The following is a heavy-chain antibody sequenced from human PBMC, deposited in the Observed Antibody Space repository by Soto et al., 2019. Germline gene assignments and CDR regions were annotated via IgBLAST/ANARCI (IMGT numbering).Heavy chain of an antibody. V-gene: IGHV3-23*01. CDR1: GFTFSSYA. D-gene: IGHD3-22*01. J-gene: IGHJ4*02. CDR2: LSGSGVST. Sequence: PGGSLRLSCAASGFTFSSYAMTWVRQAPGKGLEWVSALSGSGVSTYYADSVMGRFTISRDNSKNTVYLQMNSLRAEDTAVYYCAKIESRFFYDSTGYYPFDYCGQRTLVTVSS. CDR3: AKIESRFFYDSTGYYPFDY.